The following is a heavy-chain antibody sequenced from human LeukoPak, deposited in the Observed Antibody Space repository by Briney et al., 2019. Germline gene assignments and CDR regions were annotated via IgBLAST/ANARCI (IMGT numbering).Heavy chain of an antibody. D-gene: IGHD5-24*01. J-gene: IGHJ4*02. CDR1: GFTFSSYG. V-gene: IGHV3-30*03. Sequence: GGSLRLSCAASGFTFSSYGMHWVRQAPGKGLEGVAVISYDGSNKYYADSVKGRFTISRDNSKSTLYLQMNSLRAEDTAVYYCARGGDGYNPPTDYWGQGTLVTVSS. CDR3: ARGGDGYNPPTDY. CDR2: ISYDGSNK.